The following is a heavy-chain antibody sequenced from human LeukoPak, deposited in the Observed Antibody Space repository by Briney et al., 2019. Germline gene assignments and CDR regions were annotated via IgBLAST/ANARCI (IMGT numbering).Heavy chain of an antibody. CDR3: ARDMNYYGMDV. V-gene: IGHV4-59*01. CDR1: GASISNYY. Sequence: PSETLSLTCSVSGASISNYYWTWIRQPPGKGLGWIGNIYYSEDTNYNPSLKSRVTISVDTSKTQFSLNLSSVSAADTAVYCCARDMNYYGMDVWGQGTTVTVSS. J-gene: IGHJ6*02. CDR2: IYYSEDT. D-gene: IGHD3-16*01.